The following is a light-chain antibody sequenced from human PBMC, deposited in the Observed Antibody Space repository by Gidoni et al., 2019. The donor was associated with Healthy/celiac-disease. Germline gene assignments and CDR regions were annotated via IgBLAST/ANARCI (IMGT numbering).Light chain of an antibody. V-gene: IGKV3-20*01. J-gene: IGKJ5*01. CDR3: QQYGSSLSIT. CDR1: QSVSSSY. CDR2: GAS. Sequence: EIVLTQSPGTLSLSPGERATRSCRASQSVSSSYLAWYQQKHGQAPRLLIYGASSRATGIPDRFSGSGSGTDFTLTISRLEPEDFAVYYCQQYGSSLSITFGQGTRLEIK.